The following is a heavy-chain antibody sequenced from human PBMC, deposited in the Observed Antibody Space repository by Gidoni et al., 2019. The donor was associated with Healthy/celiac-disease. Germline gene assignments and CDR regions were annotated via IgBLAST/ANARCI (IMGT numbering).Heavy chain of an antibody. D-gene: IGHD3-22*01. J-gene: IGHJ3*02. CDR2: ISSSSSTI. CDR3: ARDLGDYYDSSGYGDHAFDI. V-gene: IGHV3-48*02. CDR1: GFTFSSYR. Sequence: EVQLVESGGGLVQPGGSLRLSCAASGFTFSSYRLNWVRQAPGKGLEWVSYISSSSSTIYYADSVKGRFTISRDNAKNSLYLQMNSLRDEDTAVYYCARDLGDYYDSSGYGDHAFDIWGQGTMVTVSS.